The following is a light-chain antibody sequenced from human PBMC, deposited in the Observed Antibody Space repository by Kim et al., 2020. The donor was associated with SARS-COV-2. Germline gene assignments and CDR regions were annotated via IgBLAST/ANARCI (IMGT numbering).Light chain of an antibody. Sequence: LSPVDRATLSCRASQSVSSYLAWYQQKPGQAHRLLIYYASNRATGIPARFSGSGSGTDFTLTISSLEPEDFAVYYCQQRSNWPPTFGGGTKVDIK. CDR2: YAS. CDR1: QSVSSY. CDR3: QQRSNWPPT. V-gene: IGKV3-11*01. J-gene: IGKJ4*01.